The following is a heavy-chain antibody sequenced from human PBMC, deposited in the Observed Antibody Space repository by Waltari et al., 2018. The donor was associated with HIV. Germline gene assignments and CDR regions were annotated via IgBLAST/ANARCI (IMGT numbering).Heavy chain of an antibody. Sequence: QVQLQESGPGLVKPSETLSLTCKVSASSVSSGYYWGWIRQSPGKGLEWIGSFYRSGTNYYNPSLKSRGTILVNRSKNQFSLKLSSVTAADTAVYYCARDQDYYDSSGYTCYAFDMWGPGTMVTVSS. CDR2: FYRSGTN. CDR1: ASSVSSGYY. CDR3: ARDQDYYDSSGYTCYAFDM. D-gene: IGHD3-22*01. J-gene: IGHJ3*02. V-gene: IGHV4-38-2*02.